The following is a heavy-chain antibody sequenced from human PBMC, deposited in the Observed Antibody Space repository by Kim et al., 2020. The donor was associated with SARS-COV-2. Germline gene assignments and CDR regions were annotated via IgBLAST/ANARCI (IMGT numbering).Heavy chain of an antibody. D-gene: IGHD5-12*01. CDR2: FDPEDGET. V-gene: IGHV1-24*01. CDR1: GYTLTELS. Sequence: ASVKVSCKVSGYTLTELSMHWVRQAPGKGLEWMGGFDPEDGETIYAQKFQGRVTMTEDTSTDTAYMELSSLRSEDTAVYYCATALGLRYYYYYGMDVWGQGTTVTVSS. J-gene: IGHJ6*02. CDR3: ATALGLRYYYYYGMDV.